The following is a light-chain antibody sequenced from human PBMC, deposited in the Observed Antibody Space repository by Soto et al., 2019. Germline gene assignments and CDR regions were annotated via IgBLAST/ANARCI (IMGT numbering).Light chain of an antibody. CDR1: SSDVGGYTY. Sequence: QSALTQPRSVSGSPGQSVTISCTGTSSDVGGYTYVSWYQQHPGKAPKLMIYDVSQRPSGVPDRFSGSKSGNSASLTISGLQAEDEADYYCCSYAGSYTLGVFGTGTKLTVL. CDR2: DVS. V-gene: IGLV2-11*01. CDR3: CSYAGSYTLGV. J-gene: IGLJ1*01.